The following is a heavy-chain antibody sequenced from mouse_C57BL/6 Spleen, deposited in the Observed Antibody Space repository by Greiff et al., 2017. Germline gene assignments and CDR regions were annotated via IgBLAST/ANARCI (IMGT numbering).Heavy chain of an antibody. CDR1: GYAFTNYL. J-gene: IGHJ3*01. V-gene: IGHV1-54*01. CDR3: ARRDFGPFAY. D-gene: IGHD3-1*01. Sequence: VQLQQSGAELVRPGTSVKVSCKASGYAFTNYLIEWVKQRPGQGLEWIGVINPGSGGTNYNEKVKGKATLTADKSSSTAYMQLSSLTSGDSAVYFCARRDFGPFAYWGQGTLVTVSA. CDR2: INPGSGGT.